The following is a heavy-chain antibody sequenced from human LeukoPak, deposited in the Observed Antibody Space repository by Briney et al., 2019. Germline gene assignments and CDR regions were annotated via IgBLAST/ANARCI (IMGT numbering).Heavy chain of an antibody. CDR3: ASGSYSFYYMDV. J-gene: IGHJ6*03. V-gene: IGHV4-34*01. CDR1: GGSFSGYY. Sequence: SETLSLTCAVYGGSFSGYYWSWIRQPPGKGLEWIGEINHSGSTNYNPSLKSRVTISVDASKNQFSLRLSSVTAADTAVYYCASGSYSFYYMDVWGKGTTVTVSS. D-gene: IGHD1-26*01. CDR2: INHSGST.